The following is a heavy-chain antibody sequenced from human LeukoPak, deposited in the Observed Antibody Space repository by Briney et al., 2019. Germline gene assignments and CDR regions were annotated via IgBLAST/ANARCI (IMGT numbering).Heavy chain of an antibody. V-gene: IGHV4-39*01. CDR3: ARHCCSGPAKRVFDI. CDR1: GGSTISSDYH. D-gene: IGHD2-15*01. CDR2: ISYSGNT. Sequence: SETLSLTCTASGGSTISSDYHWGWVRQPPGKGLEWIGTISYSGNTDYNPSLRSRVTISVDTSNNQFSLRLGSVTAADTAVYHCARHCCSGPAKRVFDIRGQGTMVTVSS. J-gene: IGHJ3*02.